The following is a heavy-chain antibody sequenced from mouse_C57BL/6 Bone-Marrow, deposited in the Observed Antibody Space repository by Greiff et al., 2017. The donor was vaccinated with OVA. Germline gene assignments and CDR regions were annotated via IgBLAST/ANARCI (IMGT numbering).Heavy chain of an antibody. CDR2: ISPGSGNT. CDR1: GYTFTDYY. J-gene: IGHJ2*01. Sequence: VQLQQSGPELVKPGASVKISCKASGYTFTDYYINWVKQRPGQGLEWIGWISPGSGNTKYNEKFKGKATLTVDTSSSTAYMQLSSLTSEDSAVYFCARGDWDYFDYWGQGTTLTVSS. CDR3: ARGDWDYFDY. D-gene: IGHD4-1*01. V-gene: IGHV1-84*01.